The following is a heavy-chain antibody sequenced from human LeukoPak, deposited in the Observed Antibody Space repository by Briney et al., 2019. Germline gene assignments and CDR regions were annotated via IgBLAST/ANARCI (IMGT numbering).Heavy chain of an antibody. CDR2: INPNSGGT. CDR3: ARDRTRTGYSSGWYHDY. J-gene: IGHJ4*02. V-gene: IGHV1-2*02. Sequence: ASVTVSCKASGYTFTGYYMHWVRQAPGQGLEWMGWINPNSGGTNYAQKFQGRVTMTRDTSISTAYMELSRLRSDDTAVYYCARDRTRTGYSSGWYHDYWGQGTLVTASS. D-gene: IGHD6-19*01. CDR1: GYTFTGYY.